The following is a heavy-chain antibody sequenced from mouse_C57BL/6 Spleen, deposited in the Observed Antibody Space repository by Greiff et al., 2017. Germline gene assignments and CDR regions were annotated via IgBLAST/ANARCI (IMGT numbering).Heavy chain of an antibody. CDR2: INPNNGGT. J-gene: IGHJ1*03. Sequence: EVQLQQSGPELVKPGASVKMSCKASGYTFTDYNMHWVKQSHGKSLEWIGYINPNNGGTSYNQKFKGKATLTVNKSSSTAYMELLNLTSVDSAVYYCARYERRYFDVWGTGTTVTVSS. CDR3: ARYERRYFDV. CDR1: GYTFTDYN. D-gene: IGHD2-12*01. V-gene: IGHV1-22*01.